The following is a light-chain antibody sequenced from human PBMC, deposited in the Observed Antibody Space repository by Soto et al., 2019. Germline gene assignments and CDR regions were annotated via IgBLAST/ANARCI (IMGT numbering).Light chain of an antibody. Sequence: QSVLTQPPSVSGAPGQRVTISCTGSSSNIGAGHDVHWYQQLPGTAPKLLIYGNSNRPSGVPDRFSGSKSGTSASLAITGLQAEDEADYYCQSYDSRLSGSVFGGGTKVTVL. CDR3: QSYDSRLSGSV. CDR1: SSNIGAGHD. CDR2: GNS. J-gene: IGLJ2*01. V-gene: IGLV1-40*01.